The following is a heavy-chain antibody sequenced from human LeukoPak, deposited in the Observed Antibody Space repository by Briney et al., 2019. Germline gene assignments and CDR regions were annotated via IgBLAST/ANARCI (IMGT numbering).Heavy chain of an antibody. Sequence: SETLSLTCTVSGGSFSSYYWSWIWQPPGKGLEWIGYIHYSGSTNYNPSLKSRVTISVDTSKNQFSLKLSSVTAADTAVYYCARGTPILAAYYYYYYMDVWGKGTTVTVSS. CDR1: GGSFSSYY. V-gene: IGHV4-59*01. CDR3: ARGTPILAAYYYYYYMDV. CDR2: IHYSGST. D-gene: IGHD2-8*02. J-gene: IGHJ6*03.